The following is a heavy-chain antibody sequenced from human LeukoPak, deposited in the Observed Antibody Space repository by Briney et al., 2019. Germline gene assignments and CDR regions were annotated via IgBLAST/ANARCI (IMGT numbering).Heavy chain of an antibody. CDR3: AKFPLHYYDSSFHYVDY. J-gene: IGHJ4*02. V-gene: IGHV3-23*01. CDR1: GFTFSSYA. Sequence: PGGSLRLSCAASGFTFSSYAMSWVRQAPGKGLEWVSAISGSGGSTYYADSVKGRFTISRDNSKNTLYLQMNSLRAEDTAVYYCAKFPLHYYDSSFHYVDYWGQGTLVTVSS. CDR2: ISGSGGST. D-gene: IGHD3-22*01.